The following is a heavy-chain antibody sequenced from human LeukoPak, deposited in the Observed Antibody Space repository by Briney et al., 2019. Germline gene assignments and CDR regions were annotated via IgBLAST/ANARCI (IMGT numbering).Heavy chain of an antibody. CDR3: ARDCYY. CDR1: GSSISSGYY. Sequence: PPETLSLTCTVSGSSISSGYYWGWIRQPPGKGLEWIGSIYHSGSTYYNPSLKNRATISVDTSTNQFSLNLTSVTAADTSVNYCARDCYYWGQGTLVTVSS. J-gene: IGHJ4*02. V-gene: IGHV4-38-2*02. CDR2: IYHSGST.